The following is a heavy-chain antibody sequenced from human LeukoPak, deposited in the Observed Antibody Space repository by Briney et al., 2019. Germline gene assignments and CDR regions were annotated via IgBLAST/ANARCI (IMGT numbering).Heavy chain of an antibody. CDR2: IWYDGSNK. CDR1: GFTFSSYG. D-gene: IGHD5-18*01. V-gene: IGHV3-33*01. CDR3: AREDTAMVGPFDY. J-gene: IGHJ4*02. Sequence: GGSLRLSCAASGFTFSSYGMHWVRQAPGKGLEWVAVIWYDGSNKYYADSVKGRFTVSRDNSKNTLYLQMNSLRAEDTAVYYCAREDTAMVGPFDYWGQGTLVTVSS.